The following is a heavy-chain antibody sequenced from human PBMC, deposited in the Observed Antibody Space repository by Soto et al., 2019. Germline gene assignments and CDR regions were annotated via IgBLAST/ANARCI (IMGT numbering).Heavy chain of an antibody. V-gene: IGHV3-23*01. CDR3: SDWRAGGPVNLDH. D-gene: IGHD2-15*01. Sequence: GGSLRLSCVVSGLSLNNYAIAWVRHSPGKGLEFVSTIDVLDGAWYSDSVRGRLAISRDVSRNTVYLQMSSLRVEDTAIYFCSDWRAGGPVNLDHWGPGTRVTVSS. J-gene: IGHJ4*02. CDR1: GLSLNNYA. CDR2: IDVLDGA.